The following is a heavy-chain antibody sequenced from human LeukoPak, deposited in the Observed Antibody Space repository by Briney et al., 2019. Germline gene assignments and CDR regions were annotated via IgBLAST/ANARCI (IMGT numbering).Heavy chain of an antibody. Sequence: SETLSLTCTVSSGSISSYFWSWVRQPPGKGLEWIGYIYYTGTSNYNPSLKRRVTISVDTSKNQFSLRLSSVTAADTAVYYCARPRTTGTTHAFDIWGQGTLVTVSS. CDR1: SGSISSYF. CDR2: IYYTGTS. D-gene: IGHD1-1*01. CDR3: ARPRTTGTTHAFDI. J-gene: IGHJ3*02. V-gene: IGHV4-59*08.